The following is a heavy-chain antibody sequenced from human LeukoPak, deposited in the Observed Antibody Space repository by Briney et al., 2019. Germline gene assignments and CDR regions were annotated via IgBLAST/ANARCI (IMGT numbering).Heavy chain of an antibody. D-gene: IGHD4-23*01. Sequence: GGSLRLSCAASGFTFNSYDMHWIREAPGKGLEWVALIWYDGSNKYYPDSVKGRFTISRDNSKNTLYLQMNSLRAEDTAVYYCARYVGGGNSGGFDYWGQGTLVIVSS. CDR1: GFTFNSYD. CDR3: ARYVGGGNSGGFDY. V-gene: IGHV3-33*01. J-gene: IGHJ4*02. CDR2: IWYDGSNK.